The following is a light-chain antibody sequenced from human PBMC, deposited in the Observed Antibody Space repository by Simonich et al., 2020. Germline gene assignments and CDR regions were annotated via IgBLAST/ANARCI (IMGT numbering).Light chain of an antibody. V-gene: IGKV4-1*01. CDR2: LAS. J-gene: IGKJ2*01. Sequence: DIVMTQSPDSLAVSLGERATINCKSSQSVLYSSNNKNYLAWYQQKPGLPPKLLIYLASTRESGVPDRFSGSGSGTDVTLTISSLQAEDVAVYYCQQYYSTPYTFGQGTKLEIK. CDR1: QSVLYSSNNKNY. CDR3: QQYYSTPYT.